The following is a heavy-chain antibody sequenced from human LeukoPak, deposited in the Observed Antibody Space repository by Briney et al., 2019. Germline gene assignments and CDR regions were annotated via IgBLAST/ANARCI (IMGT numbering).Heavy chain of an antibody. J-gene: IGHJ4*02. D-gene: IGHD3-9*01. Sequence: SETLSLTCTVSGGSVSSSIYYWGWIRHPPGKGLEWIGSIYYSGSTSYNPSLKSRVTISVDTSKNQFSLKLTSVTAADTAVYYCASRNDILTGYVFDFWGQGTLVTVSS. CDR2: IYYSGST. CDR1: GGSVSSSIYY. CDR3: ASRNDILTGYVFDF. V-gene: IGHV4-39*01.